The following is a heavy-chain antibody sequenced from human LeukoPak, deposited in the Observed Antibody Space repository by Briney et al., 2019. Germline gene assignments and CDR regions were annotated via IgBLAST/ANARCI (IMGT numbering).Heavy chain of an antibody. CDR2: INPNSGGT. Sequence: ASVKVSCKASGYTFTGYYMHWVRQAPGQGLEWMGWINPNSGGTNYAQKFQGRVTMTRDTSISTAYMELSRLRSDDTAVYYCALISSRWYAVDYWGQGTLVTVSS. D-gene: IGHD6-13*01. V-gene: IGHV1-2*02. CDR3: ALISSRWYAVDY. CDR1: GYTFTGYY. J-gene: IGHJ4*02.